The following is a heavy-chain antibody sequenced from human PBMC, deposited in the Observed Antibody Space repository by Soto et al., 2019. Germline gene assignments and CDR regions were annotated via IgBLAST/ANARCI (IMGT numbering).Heavy chain of an antibody. V-gene: IGHV1-46*01. CDR3: ASENYGYFDY. J-gene: IGHJ4*02. CDR2: INPSGGST. CDR1: GYTFTSYY. Sequence: ASVKVSCKASGYTFTSYYIHWVRQAPGQGLDWMGIINPSGGSTSYAQKFQGRVTMTTDASTSTAYMELRSLRSDDTAVYYCASENYGYFDYWGQGTLVTVSS. D-gene: IGHD3-10*01.